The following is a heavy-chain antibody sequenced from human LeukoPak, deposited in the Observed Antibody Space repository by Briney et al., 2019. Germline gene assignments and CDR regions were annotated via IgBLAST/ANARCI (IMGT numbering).Heavy chain of an antibody. CDR1: GGSISSSSYY. V-gene: IGHV4-39*07. CDR2: IYYSGST. D-gene: IGHD3-10*01. CDR3: ARVGPTMVRGVEIDY. Sequence: SETLSLTCTVSGGSISSSSYYWGWIRQPPGKGLEWIGSIYYSGSTYYNPSLKSRVTISVDTSKNQFSLKLSSVTAADTAVYYCARVGPTMVRGVEIDYWGQGTLVTVSS. J-gene: IGHJ4*02.